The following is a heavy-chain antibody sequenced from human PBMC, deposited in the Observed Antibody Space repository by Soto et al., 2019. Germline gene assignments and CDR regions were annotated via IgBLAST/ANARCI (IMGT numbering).Heavy chain of an antibody. D-gene: IGHD6-19*01. CDR1: GGSSSSYY. CDR3: ARHSIAVAGNDY. V-gene: IGHV4-59*08. CDR2: IYYSGST. Sequence: LETLPLTCTVSGGSSSSYYWSWIRQPPGKGLEWIGYIYYSGSTNYNPSLKSRVTISVDTSKNQFSLKLSSVTAADTAVYYCARHSIAVAGNDYWGQGTLVTVSS. J-gene: IGHJ4*02.